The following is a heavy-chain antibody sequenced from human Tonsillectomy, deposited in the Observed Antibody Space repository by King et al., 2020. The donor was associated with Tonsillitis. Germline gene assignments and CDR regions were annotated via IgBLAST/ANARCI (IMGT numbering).Heavy chain of an antibody. CDR3: ARSPIYVSSGYFLFDY. CDR2: INPNSGGT. V-gene: IGHV1-2*05. D-gene: IGHD3-22*01. Sequence: VQLVESGAEVKKPGASVKVSCKASGYTFTGYYIHWVRQAPGQGLEWMGRINPNSGGTNYAQKFRGRVTMTRDTSISRANMELSRLRSDDTVGYYCARSPIYVSSGYFLFDYWGQGTLVTVSS. J-gene: IGHJ4*02. CDR1: GYTFTGYY.